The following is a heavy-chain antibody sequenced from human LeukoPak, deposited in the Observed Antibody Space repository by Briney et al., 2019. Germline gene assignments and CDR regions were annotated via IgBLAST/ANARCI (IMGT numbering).Heavy chain of an antibody. CDR3: ASSKFRSTFDY. V-gene: IGHV4-59*01. CDR2: IYYSGST. J-gene: IGHJ4*02. D-gene: IGHD2-21*01. Sequence: SETLSLTCTVSGGSISSYYWSWIRQPPGKGLEWIGYIYYSGSTNYNPSLKSRVTISVDTSKNQFSLKLSSVTAADTAVYYCASSKFRSTFDYWGQGTLVTVPS. CDR1: GGSISSYY.